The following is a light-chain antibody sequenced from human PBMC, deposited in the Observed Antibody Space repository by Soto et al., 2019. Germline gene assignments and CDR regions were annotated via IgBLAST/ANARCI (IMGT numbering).Light chain of an antibody. CDR2: DVS. Sequence: QSVLTQPRSVSGSPGHSVTISCTGTSSDVGSSNYVSWYQQHPGNAPKLIISDVSKRPSGVPDRFSGSKSDNTASLSISGLQDEDEADYFCCSHAGSYVVFGGGTKLTVL. CDR1: SSDVGSSNY. V-gene: IGLV2-11*01. J-gene: IGLJ2*01. CDR3: CSHAGSYVV.